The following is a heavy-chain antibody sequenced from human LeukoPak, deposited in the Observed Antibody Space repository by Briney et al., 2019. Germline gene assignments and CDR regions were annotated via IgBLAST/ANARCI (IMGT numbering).Heavy chain of an antibody. V-gene: IGHV1-24*01. CDR2: FDPEEGET. Sequence: ASVKVSCKVSGYTLTDLSMHWVRQAPGKGLEWMGGFDPEEGETIYAQKLEGRVTMTEDTSKDTAYMELRSLRSEDTAVYYCATARNYDYIWGSYRSFDYWGQGTLVTVSS. CDR1: GYTLTDLS. D-gene: IGHD3-16*02. CDR3: ATARNYDYIWGSYRSFDY. J-gene: IGHJ4*02.